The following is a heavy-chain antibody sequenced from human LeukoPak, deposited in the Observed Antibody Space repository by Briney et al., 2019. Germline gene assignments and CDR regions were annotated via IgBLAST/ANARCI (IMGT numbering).Heavy chain of an antibody. CDR2: INPNSGGT. J-gene: IGHJ5*02. Sequence: ASVKVSCKASGYTFTGYYTHWVRQAPGQGLEWMGWINPNSGGTNYAQKFQGRVTMTRDTSISTAYMELSRLRSDDTAVYYCARDPYSSSWRNWFDPWGQGTLVTVSS. V-gene: IGHV1-2*02. D-gene: IGHD6-13*01. CDR3: ARDPYSSSWRNWFDP. CDR1: GYTFTGYY.